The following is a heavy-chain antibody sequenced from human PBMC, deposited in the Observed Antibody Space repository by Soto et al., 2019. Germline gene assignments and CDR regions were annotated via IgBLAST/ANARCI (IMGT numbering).Heavy chain of an antibody. V-gene: IGHV4-34*01. Sequence: XETLSLTCSVYGWSFRGFYWTWIHQPPGKGLEWIGEINHSGSTNYNPSLKSRVTISVDTSKNQFSLKLSSVTAADTAVYYCARAGAGSGWYWFDHWGQGTLVTVSS. CDR1: GWSFRGFY. J-gene: IGHJ5*02. D-gene: IGHD6-19*01. CDR2: INHSGST. CDR3: ARAGAGSGWYWFDH.